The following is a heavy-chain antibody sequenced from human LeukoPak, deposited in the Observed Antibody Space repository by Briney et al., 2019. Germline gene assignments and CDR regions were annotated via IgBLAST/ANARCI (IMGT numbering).Heavy chain of an antibody. J-gene: IGHJ4*02. Sequence: SGGSLRPSCAASGFTFSSYSMNWVRQAPGKGLEWVSAISSTGGTAYYADSVKGRFTISRDNSKNTLYLQMNSLRAEDTAIYYCAKVNRWRSTYYFDYWGQGTLVTVSS. D-gene: IGHD1/OR15-1a*01. V-gene: IGHV3-23*01. CDR3: AKVNRWRSTYYFDY. CDR1: GFTFSSYS. CDR2: ISSTGGTA.